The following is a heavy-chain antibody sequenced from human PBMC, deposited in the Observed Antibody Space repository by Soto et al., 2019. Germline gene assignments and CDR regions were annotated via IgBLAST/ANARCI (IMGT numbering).Heavy chain of an antibody. J-gene: IGHJ6*02. CDR2: IYQSGST. CDR3: ARDGKPVAGSYYYYGMDV. V-gene: IGHV4-4*02. CDR1: GGSVSSSNC. D-gene: IGHD1-26*01. Sequence: SETLSLTCAVSGGSVSSSNCWSWVRQPPGKGLEWIGEIYQSGSTNYNQSLKRRVSISVDTSKNQFSLKLSSVTAADTAVYYWARDGKPVAGSYYYYGMDVWGQGTTVTVSS.